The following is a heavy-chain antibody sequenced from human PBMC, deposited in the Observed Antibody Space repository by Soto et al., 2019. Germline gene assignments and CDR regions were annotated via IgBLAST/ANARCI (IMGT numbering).Heavy chain of an antibody. CDR3: ARCIQQDYYYGMDV. J-gene: IGHJ6*02. V-gene: IGHV1-18*04. D-gene: IGHD5-18*01. Sequence: ASVKVSCKASGYTFTSYYMHWVRQAPGQGLEWMGRISADNGNTKYAQKFRGRVTMTTDTSTSTVYMELRNLRSDDTAVYYCARCIQQDYYYGMDVWGQGTTVTVSS. CDR1: GYTFTSYY. CDR2: ISADNGNT.